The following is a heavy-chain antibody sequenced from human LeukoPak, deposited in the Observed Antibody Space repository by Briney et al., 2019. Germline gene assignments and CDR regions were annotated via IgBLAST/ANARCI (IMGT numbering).Heavy chain of an antibody. V-gene: IGHV3-74*03. CDR3: ASGTILSGNGPLDY. Sequence: PGGSLRLSCTASGFTFSSYWMRWVRQGPGKGLVWVSRINSDGSSTTYADSVKGRFTISRDNAKNTLYLQMNNLRAEDTAVYYGASGTILSGNGPLDYWGRGTLVTVSS. CDR1: GFTFSSYW. CDR2: INSDGSST. D-gene: IGHD1-7*01. J-gene: IGHJ4*02.